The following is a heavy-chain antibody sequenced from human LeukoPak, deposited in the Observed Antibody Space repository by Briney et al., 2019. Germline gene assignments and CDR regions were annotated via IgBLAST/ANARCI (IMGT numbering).Heavy chain of an antibody. Sequence: GESLKISFKGSGYRFTSYWIGWVRQMPGKGLEWMGIIYPGDSDTRYSPSFQGQVTISADKSVSTAYLQWSSLKASDTAIYYCARGCSSTSCYGGGGYYYYYGMDVWGQGTTVTVSS. CDR2: IYPGDSDT. CDR3: ARGCSSTSCYGGGGYYYYYGMDV. J-gene: IGHJ6*02. D-gene: IGHD2-2*01. V-gene: IGHV5-51*01. CDR1: GYRFTSYW.